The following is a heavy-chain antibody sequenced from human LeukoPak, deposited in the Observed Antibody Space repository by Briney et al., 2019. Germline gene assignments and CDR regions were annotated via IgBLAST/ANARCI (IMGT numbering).Heavy chain of an antibody. V-gene: IGHV4-39*01. CDR1: GGSISSGSYY. Sequence: PSQTLSLTCTVSGGSISSGSYYWGWIRQPPGKGLEWIGSIYYSGSTYYNPSLKSRVTISVDTSKNQFSLELSSVTAADTAVYYCARHAVTHYYFDYWGQGTLVTVSS. J-gene: IGHJ4*02. CDR3: ARHAVTHYYFDY. CDR2: IYYSGST.